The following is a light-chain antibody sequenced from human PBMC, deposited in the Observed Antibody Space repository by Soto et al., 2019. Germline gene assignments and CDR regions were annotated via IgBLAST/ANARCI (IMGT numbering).Light chain of an antibody. CDR1: QSVLYSSNNKNY. CDR2: WAS. V-gene: IGKV4-1*01. J-gene: IGKJ2*01. Sequence: DIVMTQSPDSLAVSLGERATINCRSSQSVLYSSNNKNYLAWYQQKPGQPPLLLIYWASTRESGVPDRFSGSGSGTDFTLTISSLQAEDVAVYYCQQSYTTPYTFGQGTKLEIK. CDR3: QQSYTTPYT.